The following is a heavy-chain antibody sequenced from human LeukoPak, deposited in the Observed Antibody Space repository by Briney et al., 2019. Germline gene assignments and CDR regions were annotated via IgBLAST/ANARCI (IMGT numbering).Heavy chain of an antibody. D-gene: IGHD3-16*01. Sequence: GGSLRLSCAVSWFSVSSNDMNWVRQVPGKGPEWVSVLYSGGRTKYADSVKGRFTISRDNSKNTLFLQVNSLRVEDTAVYYCATGTFGGAWGQGTRVIVSS. V-gene: IGHV3-53*01. CDR2: LYSGGRT. J-gene: IGHJ5*02. CDR1: WFSVSSND. CDR3: ATGTFGGA.